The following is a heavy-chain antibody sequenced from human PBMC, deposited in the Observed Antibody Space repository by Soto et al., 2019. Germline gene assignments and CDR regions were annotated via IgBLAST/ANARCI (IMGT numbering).Heavy chain of an antibody. CDR1: GGSISSYY. Sequence: PSESLSLTCTVSGGSISSYYWSWIRKPPGKGLEWIGYIYYRGSTNYNPSLKSRVTISVDTSKNQFSLKLSSVTAADTAVYYCARLVRYCSGGSCYFTRDAFDIWGQGTMVTVSS. CDR3: ARLVRYCSGGSCYFTRDAFDI. V-gene: IGHV4-59*08. CDR2: IYYRGST. J-gene: IGHJ3*02. D-gene: IGHD2-15*01.